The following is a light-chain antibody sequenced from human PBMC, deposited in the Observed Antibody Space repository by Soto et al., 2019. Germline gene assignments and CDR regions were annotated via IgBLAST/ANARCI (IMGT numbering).Light chain of an antibody. J-gene: IGKJ4*01. CDR3: QQYNTYPLT. CDR1: QSISSW. Sequence: DIQMTQSPSTLSASVGDRVTIACRASQSISSWLAWYQQKPGNAPKLLIYQASSLQSGVPSRFGGSGSVTEFTLTISSLQPDDFATYYCQQYNTYPLTFGGGTKVDIK. CDR2: QAS. V-gene: IGKV1-5*03.